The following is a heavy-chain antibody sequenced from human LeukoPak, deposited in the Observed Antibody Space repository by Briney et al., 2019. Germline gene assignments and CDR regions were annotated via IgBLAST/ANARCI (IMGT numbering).Heavy chain of an antibody. CDR2: IDSSSNYI. CDR3: AKVGLADTSGYGAFDI. J-gene: IGHJ3*02. D-gene: IGHD3-22*01. V-gene: IGHV3-21*01. CDR1: GFTFSTYT. Sequence: GGSLRLSCAASGFTFSTYTMNWVRQAPGKGLEWVSSIDSSSNYIYYADSVEGRFTISRDNAKNSLFLQMNSLRVEDTAVYYCAKVGLADTSGYGAFDIWGQGTMVTVSS.